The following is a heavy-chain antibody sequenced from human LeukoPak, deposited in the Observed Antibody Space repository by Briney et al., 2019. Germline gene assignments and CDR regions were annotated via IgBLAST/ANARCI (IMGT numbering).Heavy chain of an antibody. J-gene: IGHJ6*02. CDR1: GFTFSSYA. CDR3: ARGTPSSSGWLYYGMDV. CDR2: ISYDGSNK. V-gene: IGHV3-30-3*01. Sequence: GGSLRLSCAASGFTFSSYAMHWACQAPGKGLEWVAVISYDGSNKYYADSVKGRFTISRDNSKNTLYLQMNSLRAEDTAVYYCARGTPSSSGWLYYGMDVWGQGTTVTVSS. D-gene: IGHD6-19*01.